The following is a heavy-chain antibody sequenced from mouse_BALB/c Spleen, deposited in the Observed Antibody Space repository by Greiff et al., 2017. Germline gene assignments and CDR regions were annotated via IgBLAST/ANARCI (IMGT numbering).Heavy chain of an antibody. Sequence: EVQLVESGGGLVQPGGSLRLSCATSGFTFTDYYMSWVRQPPGKALEWLGFIRNKANGYTTEYSASVKGRFTISRDNSQSILYLQMNTLRAEDSATYYCARDMTVDYWGQGTTLTVSS. J-gene: IGHJ2*01. CDR3: ARDMTVDY. CDR1: GFTFTDYY. D-gene: IGHD1-1*01. CDR2: IRNKANGYTT. V-gene: IGHV7-3*02.